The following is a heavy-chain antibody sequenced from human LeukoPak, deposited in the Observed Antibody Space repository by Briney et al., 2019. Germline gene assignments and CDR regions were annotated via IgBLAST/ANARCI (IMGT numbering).Heavy chain of an antibody. CDR1: GVSISSYY. V-gene: IGHV4-59*12. Sequence: SETLPLTCTVSGVSISSYYWSWIRQPPGKGLEWIAYIYYSGSTNYNPSLKSRVTISVDTSKNQFSLKLSSVTAADTAVYYCARAYDFWSGYLGYWGQGTLVTVSS. D-gene: IGHD3-3*01. J-gene: IGHJ4*02. CDR2: IYYSGST. CDR3: ARAYDFWSGYLGY.